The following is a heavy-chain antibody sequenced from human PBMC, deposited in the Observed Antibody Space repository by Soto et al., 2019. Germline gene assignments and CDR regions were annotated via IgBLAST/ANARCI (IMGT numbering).Heavy chain of an antibody. D-gene: IGHD3-10*01. J-gene: IGHJ4*02. V-gene: IGHV3-23*01. CDR2: IIGSGGTT. CDR3: AKHRAGFGSGSDTYYLDV. CDR1: GVTFSTYA. Sequence: EVQLLESGGDLVQPGGSLRLSCIASGVTFSTYAMSWVRQAPGKGLEWVSAIIGSGGTTYYADSVKGRFTISRDNSKNTLYLKMNSLRAEDTAVYYCAKHRAGFGSGSDTYYLDVLGQGTQVTVSS.